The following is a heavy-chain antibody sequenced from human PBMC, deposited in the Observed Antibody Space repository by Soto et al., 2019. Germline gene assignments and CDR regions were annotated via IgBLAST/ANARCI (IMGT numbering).Heavy chain of an antibody. J-gene: IGHJ4*02. CDR2: IIPILGIA. V-gene: IGHV1-69*08. Sequence: QVQLVQSGAEVKKPGSSVKVSCKASGGTFSSYTISWVRQAPGQGREWMGRIIPILGIANYAQKFQGRVTITADKSTSTAYMELSSLRSEDTAVYYCAREAVVATIFDYWGQGTLVTVSS. CDR1: GGTFSSYT. CDR3: AREAVVATIFDY. D-gene: IGHD5-12*01.